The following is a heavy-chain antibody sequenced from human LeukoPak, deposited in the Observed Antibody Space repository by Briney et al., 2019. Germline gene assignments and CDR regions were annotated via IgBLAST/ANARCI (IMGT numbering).Heavy chain of an antibody. J-gene: IGHJ4*02. CDR1: GGTFSSYA. V-gene: IGHV1-69*05. D-gene: IGHD5-12*01. CDR2: IIPIFGTA. Sequence: ASVKVSCKASGGTFSSYAISWVRQAPGQGLEWMGRIIPIFGTANYVQKFQGRVTITTDESTSTAYMELSSLRSEDTAVYYCARVVSGYDDALDYWGQGTLVTVSS. CDR3: ARVVSGYDDALDY.